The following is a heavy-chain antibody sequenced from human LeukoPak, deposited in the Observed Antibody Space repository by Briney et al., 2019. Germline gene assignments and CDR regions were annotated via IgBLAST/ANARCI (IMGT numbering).Heavy chain of an antibody. CDR1: GFTFSNAW. Sequence: GGSLRLSCAASGFTFSNAWMSWVRQAPGKGLEWVGRIKSETDGGTTDYAAPVKGRFTISRDDSKNTLYLQMNSLKTEDTAVYYCTTDMVDAFDIWGQGTMVTVSS. D-gene: IGHD3-10*01. V-gene: IGHV3-15*01. J-gene: IGHJ3*02. CDR3: TTDMVDAFDI. CDR2: IKSETDGGTT.